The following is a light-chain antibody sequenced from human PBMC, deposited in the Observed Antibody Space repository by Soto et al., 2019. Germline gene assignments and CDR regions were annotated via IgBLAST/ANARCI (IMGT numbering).Light chain of an antibody. CDR1: SSDVGGYNY. CDR3: CSYAGSVV. J-gene: IGLJ2*01. Sequence: QSALTQPRSVSGSPGQSVTISCTGTSSDVGGYNYVSWYQQHPGKAPKLMIYDVSKRPSGVPDRFSGSKSGNTASLTISGLQDEDEADCYCCSYAGSVVFGGETKLTVL. V-gene: IGLV2-11*01. CDR2: DVS.